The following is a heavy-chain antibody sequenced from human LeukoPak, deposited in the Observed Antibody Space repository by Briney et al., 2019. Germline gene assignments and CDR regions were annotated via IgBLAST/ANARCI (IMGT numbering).Heavy chain of an antibody. CDR2: IIPIFGTA. D-gene: IGHD6-19*01. V-gene: IGHV1-69*13. CDR3: ARAQWLVRGSVDY. Sequence: ASVKVSCKASGGTFSSYAISWVRQAPGQGLEWMGGIIPIFGTANYAQKFQGRVTITADESTSTAYMELRSLRSDDTAVYYCARAQWLVRGSVDYWGQGTLVTVSS. J-gene: IGHJ4*02. CDR1: GGTFSSYA.